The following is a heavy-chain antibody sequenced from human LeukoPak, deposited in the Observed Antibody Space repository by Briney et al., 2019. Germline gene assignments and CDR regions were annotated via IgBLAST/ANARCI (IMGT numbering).Heavy chain of an antibody. V-gene: IGHV4-34*01. CDR1: GGSFSGYY. Sequence: PSETLSLTCAVYGGSFSGYYWSWIRQPPGKGLEWIGEINHSGSTNYNPSLKSRVTISVDTSKNQFSLKLSSVTAADTAVYYCARAAIAVAGGSHYFDYWGQGTLVTVSS. J-gene: IGHJ4*02. D-gene: IGHD6-19*01. CDR3: ARAAIAVAGGSHYFDY. CDR2: INHSGST.